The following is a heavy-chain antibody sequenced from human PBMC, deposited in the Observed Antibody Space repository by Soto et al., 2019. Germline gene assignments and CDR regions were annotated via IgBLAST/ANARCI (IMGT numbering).Heavy chain of an antibody. CDR1: GFAFGSYV. CDR2: MSGSGTSS. CDR3: AKWIAIFGVVNHVDY. Sequence: GGSLRLSCATSGFAFGSYVMTWVRQAPGKGLEWVAGMSGSGTSSYYADSVEGRFTISRDNSRHTLHLQMNSLRDEDTAVYYCAKWIAIFGVVNHVDYWGQGTLVTVSS. V-gene: IGHV3-23*01. D-gene: IGHD3-3*01. J-gene: IGHJ4*02.